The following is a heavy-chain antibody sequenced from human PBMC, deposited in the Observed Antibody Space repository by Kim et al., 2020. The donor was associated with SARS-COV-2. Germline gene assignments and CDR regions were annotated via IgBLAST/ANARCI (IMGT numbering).Heavy chain of an antibody. J-gene: IGHJ5*01. V-gene: IGHV1-3*01. CDR2: INAGTGNP. D-gene: IGHD2-21*01. CDR3: ATVPGPSYSFAWFSS. CDR1: GYTFTNYA. Sequence: ASVKVSCKASGYTFTNYAIHWVRQAPRQRPEWMGWINAGTGNPTYSQTFPGRFTFTMDTSATTASLQLSSLRSEDTAVYYCATVPGPSYSFAWFSS.